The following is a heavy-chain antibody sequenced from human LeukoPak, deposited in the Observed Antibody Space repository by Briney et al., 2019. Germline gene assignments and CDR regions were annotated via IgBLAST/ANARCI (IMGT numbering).Heavy chain of an antibody. CDR3: AKLVEMASIPLDY. D-gene: IGHD5-24*01. V-gene: IGHV3-48*01. Sequence: PGGSLRLSCAASGFTFSSYSMNWVRQAPGKGLEWVSYISGSSGTIYFADSVKGRFTISRDNAKNSLYLQMNSLRAEDTAVYYCAKLVEMASIPLDYWGQGTLVTVSS. J-gene: IGHJ4*02. CDR1: GFTFSSYS. CDR2: ISGSSGTI.